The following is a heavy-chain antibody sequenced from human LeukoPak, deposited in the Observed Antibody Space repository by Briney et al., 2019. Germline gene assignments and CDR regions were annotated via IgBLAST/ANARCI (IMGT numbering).Heavy chain of an antibody. V-gene: IGHV3-74*01. Sequence: PGGSLRLSCAASGFAFTNYWVHWVRQAPGKGLMWVSRIKSDGSDTIYADSVKGRFTISIDNAKNTVYLQMNSLRAEDTAVYYCAKDSKGVRYFDPVTKDAFDIWGQGTMVTVSS. CDR2: IKSDGSDT. J-gene: IGHJ3*02. CDR1: GFAFTNYW. CDR3: AKDSKGVRYFDPVTKDAFDI. D-gene: IGHD3-9*01.